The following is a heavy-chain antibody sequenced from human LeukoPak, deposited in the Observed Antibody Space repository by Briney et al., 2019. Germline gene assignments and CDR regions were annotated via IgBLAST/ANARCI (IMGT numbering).Heavy chain of an antibody. V-gene: IGHV3-30*03. CDR2: ISSDGNDK. D-gene: IGHD3-10*01. CDR1: GVTFSSYG. J-gene: IGHJ4*02. Sequence: QPGGSLRLSCAASGVTFSSYGMHWVRQAPGKGLEWVALISSDGNDKLYGDSVKGRFTISRDDSKSTLYLQMNSLRAEDTAVYYCARERKYGSGSYSDYWGQGTLVTVSS. CDR3: ARERKYGSGSYSDY.